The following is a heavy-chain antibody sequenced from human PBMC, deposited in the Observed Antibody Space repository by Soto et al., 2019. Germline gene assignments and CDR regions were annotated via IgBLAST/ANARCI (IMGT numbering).Heavy chain of an antibody. CDR3: APAGKRGYFDY. Sequence: QVQLVESGGGVVQPGRSLRLSCAASGFTFSSYAMHWVRQAPGKGLEWVAVISYDGSNKYYADSVKGRFTISRDNSKNTLYLQMNSLRAEDTAVYYCAPAGKRGYFDYWGQGTLVTVSS. CDR2: ISYDGSNK. V-gene: IGHV3-30-3*01. J-gene: IGHJ4*02. D-gene: IGHD3-10*01. CDR1: GFTFSSYA.